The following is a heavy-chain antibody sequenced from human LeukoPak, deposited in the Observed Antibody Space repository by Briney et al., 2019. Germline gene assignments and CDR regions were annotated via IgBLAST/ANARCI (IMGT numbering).Heavy chain of an antibody. CDR2: IFHTGST. Sequence: SETLSLTCSVSGVSTSSGYYWGWIRQPPGKGLEWIGSIFHTGSTYYNPSLKSRVTISVDTSKNQFSLKLTSVTAADTAMYYCARDIVGATHDYWGQGTLVTVSS. V-gene: IGHV4-38-2*02. J-gene: IGHJ4*02. CDR1: GVSTSSGYY. D-gene: IGHD1-26*01. CDR3: ARDIVGATHDY.